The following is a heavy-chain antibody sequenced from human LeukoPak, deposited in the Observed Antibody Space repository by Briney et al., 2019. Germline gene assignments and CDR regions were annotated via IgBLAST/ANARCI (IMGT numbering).Heavy chain of an antibody. CDR1: GFTFKTYA. J-gene: IGHJ4*02. Sequence: PGGSLRLSCATSGFTFKTYAMSWVRQAPGKGLEWVSGISGGGGTKYYADCVKGRFTISRDNFKNTLDLQMDSLRAEDSAVYYCVTYGSGSYYKKAFDYWGQGTLVTVS. CDR3: VTYGSGSYYKKAFDY. CDR2: ISGGGGTK. D-gene: IGHD3-10*01. V-gene: IGHV3-23*01.